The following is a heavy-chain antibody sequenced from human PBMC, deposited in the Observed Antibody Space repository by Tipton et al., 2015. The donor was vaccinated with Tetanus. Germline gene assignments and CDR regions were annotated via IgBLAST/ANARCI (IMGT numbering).Heavy chain of an antibody. CDR2: IYPGDSDT. V-gene: IGHV5-51*01. Sequence: VQLVQSGGEVKKPGESLKTSCKGSGYIFNNYWIGWVRQKPGKGLEWMGIIYPGDSDTRYSPSFQGQVTISVDKSINTDYLQWSSLKASDTSMFYCARAHCTDGVCNFDFWGQGALVTVAS. J-gene: IGHJ4*02. CDR1: GYIFNNYW. D-gene: IGHD2-8*01. CDR3: ARAHCTDGVCNFDF.